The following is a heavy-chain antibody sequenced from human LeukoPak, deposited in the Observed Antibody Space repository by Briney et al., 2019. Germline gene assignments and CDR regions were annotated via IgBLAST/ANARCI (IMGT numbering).Heavy chain of an antibody. Sequence: GGSLRLSCAASGFTFSIYAMHWVRQAPGKGLEWVAFISSDGRIQYYAYSVKGRFTISRDNSKNTLFLQMNGLRDEDTAVYYCDPHDSASQFWGQGTLVTVPS. J-gene: IGHJ4*02. CDR1: GFTFSIYA. CDR3: DPHDSASQF. D-gene: IGHD6-6*01. V-gene: IGHV3-30*04. CDR2: ISSDGRIQ.